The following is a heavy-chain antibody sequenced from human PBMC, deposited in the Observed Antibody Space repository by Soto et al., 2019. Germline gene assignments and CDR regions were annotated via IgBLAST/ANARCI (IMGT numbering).Heavy chain of an antibody. CDR1: GYTFTSYG. D-gene: IGHD2-2*01. CDR2: ISAYNGNT. J-gene: IGHJ5*02. Sequence: ASVKVSCKASGYTFTSYGISWVRQAPGQGLEWMGWISAYNGNTNYAQKLQGRVTMTTDTSTSTAYMELRSLRSDDTAVYYCAFSTPDIVVVPAAMGGNWFDPWGQGTLVTVSS. V-gene: IGHV1-18*01. CDR3: AFSTPDIVVVPAAMGGNWFDP.